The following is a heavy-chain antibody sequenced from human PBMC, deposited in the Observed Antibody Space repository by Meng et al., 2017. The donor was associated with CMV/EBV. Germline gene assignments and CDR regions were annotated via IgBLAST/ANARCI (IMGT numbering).Heavy chain of an antibody. D-gene: IGHD3-3*01. J-gene: IGHJ4*02. CDR3: ARTAGRGYDFWSAPPEDY. Sequence: SCAASGFTFSSYAMHWVRQAPGKGLEWVAVISYDGSNKYYADSVKGRFTISRDNSKNTLYLQMNSLRAEDTAVYYCARTAGRGYDFWSAPPEDYWGQGTLVTVSS. CDR1: GFTFSSYA. V-gene: IGHV3-30-3*01. CDR2: ISYDGSNK.